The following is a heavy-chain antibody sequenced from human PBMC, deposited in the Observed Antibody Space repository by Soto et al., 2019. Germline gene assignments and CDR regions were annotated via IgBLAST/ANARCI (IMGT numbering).Heavy chain of an antibody. CDR1: GFTFSNYA. J-gene: IGHJ4*02. CDR2: ISSSSSSI. CDR3: ARERGYSYGYSDY. V-gene: IGHV3-48*02. D-gene: IGHD5-18*01. Sequence: EVQLVESGGGLVQPGGSLRLSCVASGFTFSNYAMNWVRQAPGKGLDWVSYISSSSSSIDYADSMKGRFTISRDNAKNSLYLQMNSLKDEDTAVYYCARERGYSYGYSDYWGQGTLVTVSS.